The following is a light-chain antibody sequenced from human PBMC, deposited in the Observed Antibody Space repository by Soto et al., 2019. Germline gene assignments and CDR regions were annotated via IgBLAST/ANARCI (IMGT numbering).Light chain of an antibody. CDR2: GAS. CDR1: PSVSSSRY. V-gene: IGKV3-20*01. CDR3: RQYGSSPSYT. Sequence: EIVLTQSPGTLSLSPGERATLSCRASPSVSSSRYLAWYQQKPGQAPRLLIYGASSRATGIPDRFSGSGSATAFTLTISRLEPEDFAVYYCRQYGSSPSYTFGQGTKLEIK. J-gene: IGKJ2*01.